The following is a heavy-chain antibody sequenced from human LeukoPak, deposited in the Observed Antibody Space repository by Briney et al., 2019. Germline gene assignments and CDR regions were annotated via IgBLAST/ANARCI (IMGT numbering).Heavy chain of an antibody. Sequence: SETLSLTCTVSGGSISSYYWSWIRQPPGKGLEWIGYIYYSGSTNYNPSLKSRVTISIDTSKNQFSLKLSSVTAADTAVYYCARATYYYDSSAYPLLDYWGQGTLVTVSS. V-gene: IGHV4-59*01. CDR2: IYYSGST. J-gene: IGHJ4*02. CDR3: ARATYYYDSSAYPLLDY. CDR1: GGSISSYY. D-gene: IGHD3-22*01.